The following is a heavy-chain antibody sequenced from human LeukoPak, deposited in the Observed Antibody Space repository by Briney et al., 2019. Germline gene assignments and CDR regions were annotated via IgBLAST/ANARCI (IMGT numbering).Heavy chain of an antibody. J-gene: IGHJ4*02. CDR1: GYTFTNYG. Sequence: ASVKVSCTASGYTFTNYGISWVRQAPGQGLEWMGWISTYKGNTKYAQKFQGRVSVTTDTSTSTAYMELRSLTSDDTAVYYCARDRDWNLDYWGRGTLVTVSS. CDR2: ISTYKGNT. D-gene: IGHD3/OR15-3a*01. V-gene: IGHV1-18*01. CDR3: ARDRDWNLDY.